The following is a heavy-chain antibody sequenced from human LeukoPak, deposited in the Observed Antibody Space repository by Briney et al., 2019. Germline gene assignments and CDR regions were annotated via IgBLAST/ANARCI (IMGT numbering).Heavy chain of an antibody. J-gene: IGHJ3*01. CDR2: TYYRSNWYY. CDR1: GDPVSSNSAA. Sequence: SQPLSLTCDLSGDPVSSNSAAWHWIRQARSRGLEWLGRTYYRSNWYYDYAVSVKSRITISPDTSKNQFSLQLNSVTADDTAVYYCARGFALDFWGQGTMVTVSS. CDR3: ARGFALDF. V-gene: IGHV6-1*01.